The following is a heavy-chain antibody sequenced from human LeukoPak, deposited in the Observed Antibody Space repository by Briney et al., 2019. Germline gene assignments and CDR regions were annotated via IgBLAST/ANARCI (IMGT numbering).Heavy chain of an antibody. J-gene: IGHJ4*02. CDR1: GGSISSYY. D-gene: IGHD1-26*01. Sequence: PSETLSLTCTVSGGSISSYYWSWIRQPPGKGLEWIGYIYYSGTTDYNPSLKSRVTISVDTSNNQFSLKVSSATAADTAVYYCARSSGAYRSFGYWGQGTLVPVSS. CDR3: ARSSGAYRSFGY. V-gene: IGHV4-59*01. CDR2: IYYSGTT.